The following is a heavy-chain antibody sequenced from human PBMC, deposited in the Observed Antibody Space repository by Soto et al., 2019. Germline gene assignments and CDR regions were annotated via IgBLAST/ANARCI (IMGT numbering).Heavy chain of an antibody. Sequence: QVQLVESGGGVVQPGRSLRLSCAASGFTFSSYAMHWVRQAPGKGLEWVAVISYDGSNKYYADSVKGRFTISRDNSKNTVYRQMNSLTAEDTAVYYWARDYATPSPQYYYDRGGPVFAFWGQGRIVTVSS. D-gene: IGHD3-22*01. J-gene: IGHJ3*01. CDR2: ISYDGSNK. V-gene: IGHV3-30-3*01. CDR1: GFTFSSYA. CDR3: ARDYATPSPQYYYDRGGPVFAF.